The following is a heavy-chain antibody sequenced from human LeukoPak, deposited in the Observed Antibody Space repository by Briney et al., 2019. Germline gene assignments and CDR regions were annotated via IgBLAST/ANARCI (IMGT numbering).Heavy chain of an antibody. CDR1: GYTFTGSY. CDR3: ARDLSGTKCDY. D-gene: IGHD1-1*01. V-gene: IGHV1-2*02. J-gene: IGHJ4*02. CDR2: INPNSGST. Sequence: AAVTVSCKASGYTFTGSYMHWVRQAPGAGLEWMGWINPNSGSTNYAQKFQGRVTMTRDTSTSTAYMELRSLRADDTAVYYCARDLSGTKCDYWGQGTLVTVSS.